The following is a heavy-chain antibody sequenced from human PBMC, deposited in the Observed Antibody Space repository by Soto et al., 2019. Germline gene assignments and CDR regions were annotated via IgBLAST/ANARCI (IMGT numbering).Heavy chain of an antibody. CDR1: GGSISSDSYY. Sequence: SETLSLTCTVSGGSISSDSYYWGWIRQSPGKGLEWIGYISYSGSTYYNPTLKSRVTISVDTSKNQFSLKLSSVTAADTAVYYCARGGRRSPGMDVWGQGTTVTVSS. CDR3: ARGGRRSPGMDV. CDR2: ISYSGST. V-gene: IGHV4-31*03. J-gene: IGHJ6*02.